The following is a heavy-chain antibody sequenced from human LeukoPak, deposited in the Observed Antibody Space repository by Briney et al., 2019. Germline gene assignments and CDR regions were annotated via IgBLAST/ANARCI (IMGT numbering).Heavy chain of an antibody. CDR2: GHYSGST. Sequence: SETLSLTCTVSGGSISRSDYYWGWLRQPPGKGLEWIGSGHYSGSTYNTPSLKSRVTMSVDTSKNQFSLNLNSVSAADTAVYYCVSPYLGRFDYWGQGILVTVSS. CDR1: GGSISRSDYY. V-gene: IGHV4-39*01. CDR3: VSPYLGRFDY. J-gene: IGHJ4*02.